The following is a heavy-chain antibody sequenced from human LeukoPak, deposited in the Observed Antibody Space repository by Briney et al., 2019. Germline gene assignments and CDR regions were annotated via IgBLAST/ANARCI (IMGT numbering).Heavy chain of an antibody. Sequence: GGSLRLSCAASGFTFSSYEMNWVRQAPGKGLEWVSYISSSGSTIYYADSVKGRFTISRDNAKNSLYLQMNSLRAEDTALYHCAREGAYYYYMDVWGKGTTVAISS. CDR1: GFTFSSYE. V-gene: IGHV3-48*03. CDR3: AREGAYYYYMDV. J-gene: IGHJ6*03. CDR2: ISSSGSTI.